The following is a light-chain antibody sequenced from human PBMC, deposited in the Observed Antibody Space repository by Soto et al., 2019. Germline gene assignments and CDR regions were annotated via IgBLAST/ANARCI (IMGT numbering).Light chain of an antibody. CDR1: SSDVGDYNY. CDR3: SSYTSVSTLV. V-gene: IGLV2-14*01. Sequence: QSALTQPASVSGSPGQSITISCTGTSSDVGDYNYVSWYQQHPGKAPKLMIYEVSNRPSGVSNRFSASKSGNTASLTISGLQAEDEADYYCSSYTSVSTLVFGGGTKLTVL. J-gene: IGLJ3*02. CDR2: EVS.